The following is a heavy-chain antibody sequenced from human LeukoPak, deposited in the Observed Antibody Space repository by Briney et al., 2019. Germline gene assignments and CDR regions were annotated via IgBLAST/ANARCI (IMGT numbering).Heavy chain of an antibody. V-gene: IGHV4-30-2*01. Sequence: SETLSLTCAVSGGSISSGGYSWSWIRQPPGKGLEWIGYIYHSGSTYYNPSLKSRVTISVDRSKNQFSLKLSSVTAADTAVYYCARGRITMVRGVSRRERIDYWGQGTLVTVSS. CDR2: IYHSGST. J-gene: IGHJ4*02. D-gene: IGHD3-10*01. CDR3: ARGRITMVRGVSRRERIDY. CDR1: GGSISSGGYS.